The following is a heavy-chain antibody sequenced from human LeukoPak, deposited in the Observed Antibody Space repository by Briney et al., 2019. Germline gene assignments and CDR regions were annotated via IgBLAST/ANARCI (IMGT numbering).Heavy chain of an antibody. D-gene: IGHD3-3*01. J-gene: IGHJ5*02. CDR3: ARGGNYDFWSGYVWFDP. V-gene: IGHV4-34*01. CDR1: GGPFSGYY. Sequence: SETLSLTCAVYGGPFSGYYWSWIRQPPGKGLEWIGEINHSGSTNYNPSLKSRVTISVDTSKNQFSLKLSSVTAADTAVYYCARGGNYDFWSGYVWFDPWGQGTLVTVSS. CDR2: INHSGST.